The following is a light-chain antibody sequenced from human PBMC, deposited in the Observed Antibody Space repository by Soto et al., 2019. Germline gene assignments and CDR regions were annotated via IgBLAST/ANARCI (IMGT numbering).Light chain of an antibody. V-gene: IGKV1-5*01. CDR3: QLSGSLPIT. CDR2: DAS. CDR1: QTITRW. Sequence: IQMSKSPSTLSASVGDRVTITCRASQTITRWMAWYQQKPGKAPKLLIYDASTLESGVPSRFSGSGSGTDFTLTIISLEPEDFAVYYCQLSGSLPITFGGGTKVDVK. J-gene: IGKJ4*01.